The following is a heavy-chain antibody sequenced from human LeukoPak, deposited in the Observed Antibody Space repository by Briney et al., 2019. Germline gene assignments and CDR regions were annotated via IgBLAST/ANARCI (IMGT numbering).Heavy chain of an antibody. J-gene: IGHJ4*02. Sequence: SETLSLTCTVSGGSISSSSYYWGWIRQPPGKGLEWIGSIYYSGSTYYNPSLKSRVTISVDTSKNQFSLKLSSVPAADTAVYYCARRYSGSVHWGQGTLVTVSS. CDR3: ARRYSGSVH. CDR1: GGSISSSSYY. V-gene: IGHV4-39*01. CDR2: IYYSGST. D-gene: IGHD1-26*01.